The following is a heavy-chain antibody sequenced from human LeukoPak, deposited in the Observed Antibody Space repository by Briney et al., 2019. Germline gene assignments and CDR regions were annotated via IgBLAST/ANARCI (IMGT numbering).Heavy chain of an antibody. V-gene: IGHV3-11*01. CDR1: GFTFSDYY. D-gene: IGHD5-24*01. J-gene: IGHJ4*02. CDR2: ISSSGNIV. CDR3: ARTREFSRDGDKNYYFDY. Sequence: GGSLRLSCAASGFTFSDYYMSWIRQAPGKGLEWVSYISSSGNIVYYTDSVKGRFTISRDNAKNSLYLQMNSLRAEDTALYYCARTREFSRDGDKNYYFDYWGQGTLVTVSS.